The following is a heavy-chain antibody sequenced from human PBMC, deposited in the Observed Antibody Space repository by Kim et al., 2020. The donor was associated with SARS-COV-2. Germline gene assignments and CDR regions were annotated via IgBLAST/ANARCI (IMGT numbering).Heavy chain of an antibody. CDR3: ARAPYYNSGSPSDFYWYYGMDV. J-gene: IGHJ6*02. CDR2: IIPIFGTA. Sequence: SVKVSCKASGDTFKNYAITWVRQAPGQGLEWMGGIIPIFGTANYAQNFQGRVTITADESSSTVYMELSSLRSEDTAVYYCARAPYYNSGSPSDFYWYYGMDVWGQGATVTVSS. D-gene: IGHD3-10*01. CDR1: GDTFKNYA. V-gene: IGHV1-69*13.